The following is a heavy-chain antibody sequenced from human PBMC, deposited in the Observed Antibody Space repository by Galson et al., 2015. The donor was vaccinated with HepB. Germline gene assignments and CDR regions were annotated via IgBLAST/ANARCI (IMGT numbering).Heavy chain of an antibody. D-gene: IGHD3-16*02. Sequence: SVKVSCKASGYTFTSYGISWVRQAPGQGLEWMGWISAYNGNTNYAQKLQGRVTMTTDTSTSTAYMELRSLRSDDTAVYYCARLRLGELSLEVDYWGQGTLVTVSS. J-gene: IGHJ4*02. CDR2: ISAYNGNT. V-gene: IGHV1-18*01. CDR1: GYTFTSYG. CDR3: ARLRLGELSLEVDY.